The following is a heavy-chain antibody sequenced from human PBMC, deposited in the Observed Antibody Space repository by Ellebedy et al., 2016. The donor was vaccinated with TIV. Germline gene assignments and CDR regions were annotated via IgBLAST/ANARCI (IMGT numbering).Heavy chain of an antibody. J-gene: IGHJ4*02. CDR1: AFTLRNFG. Sequence: PGGSLRLSCATSAFTLRNFGSHWVRQSPGKGLEWVAFIRFDGSNKYYADSVKGRFTVSRDISKSTVYLQMNSLRAEDTAVYYCAKDRLRFLDYWGQGTLVTVSS. CDR2: IRFDGSNK. V-gene: IGHV3-30*02. D-gene: IGHD4-17*01. CDR3: AKDRLRFLDY.